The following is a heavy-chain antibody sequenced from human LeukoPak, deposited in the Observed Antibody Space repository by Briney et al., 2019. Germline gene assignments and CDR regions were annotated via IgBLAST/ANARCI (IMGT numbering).Heavy chain of an antibody. CDR1: AFTFSSYS. V-gene: IGHV3-48*01. CDR2: ISSSGNTI. CDR3: AREGLWSRSGAFDI. D-gene: IGHD5-18*01. J-gene: IGHJ3*02. Sequence: QTGGSLRLSCAASAFTFSSYSMNWVRQAPGKGLEWVSYISSSGNTIYYADSVQGRFTISRDKAKNSLYVQMSSLRVEDTAVYYCAREGLWSRSGAFDIWGQGTMVTVSS.